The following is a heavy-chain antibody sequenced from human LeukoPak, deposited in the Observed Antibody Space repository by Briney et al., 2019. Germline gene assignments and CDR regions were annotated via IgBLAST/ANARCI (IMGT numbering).Heavy chain of an antibody. Sequence: GGSLRLSCAASGFTFSSYSMNWVRQAPGKGLEWVSSISSSSSYIYYADSVKGRFTISRDNAKNSLYLRMNSLRAEDTAVYYCARGQADYSFDVWGQGTMVTVSS. CDR3: ARGQADYSFDV. J-gene: IGHJ3*01. V-gene: IGHV3-21*01. CDR1: GFTFSSYS. CDR2: ISSSSSYI. D-gene: IGHD3-10*01.